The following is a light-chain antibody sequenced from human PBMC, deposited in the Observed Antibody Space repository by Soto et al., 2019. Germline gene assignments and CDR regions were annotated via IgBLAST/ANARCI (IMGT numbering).Light chain of an antibody. Sequence: QSALTQPASVSGSPGQSITISCTGVSSDVGGYKYVSWYQQHPGKAPKVMIYEISKRPSGVSDRFSGSKTGKTASLTISGLQAEDEADYYCSSYTRINKVFGGGTKLTVL. CDR3: SSYTRINKV. CDR2: EIS. V-gene: IGLV2-14*01. J-gene: IGLJ2*01. CDR1: SSDVGGYKY.